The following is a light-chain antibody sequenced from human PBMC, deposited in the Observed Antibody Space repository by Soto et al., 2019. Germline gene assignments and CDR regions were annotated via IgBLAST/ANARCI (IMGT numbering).Light chain of an antibody. CDR3: QQYNNWPPWT. CDR2: GAS. CDR1: QSVSTN. V-gene: IGKV3-15*01. J-gene: IGKJ1*01. Sequence: EIVMTQSPATLSVSPGERATHSCRASQSVSTNLAWYQQKPGQGPRLLIYGASTRATGIPARFSGSGSGTEFTLTISSLQSEDFAVYYCQQYNNWPPWTFGQGTKVDI.